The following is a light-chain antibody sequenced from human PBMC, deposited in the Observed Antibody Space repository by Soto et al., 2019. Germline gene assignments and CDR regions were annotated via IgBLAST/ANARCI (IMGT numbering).Light chain of an antibody. CDR1: QDINSY. CDR2: DAS. J-gene: IGKJ2*01. Sequence: DIQMTQSPSSLSASVGDRVTITCQASQDINSYLNWYQQKPGKAPELLIYDASNLEKGVPSRFSGSGSGIDFTFTISSLQPEDIATYYCQQYVNLPYTFGQGTKLEI. V-gene: IGKV1-33*01. CDR3: QQYVNLPYT.